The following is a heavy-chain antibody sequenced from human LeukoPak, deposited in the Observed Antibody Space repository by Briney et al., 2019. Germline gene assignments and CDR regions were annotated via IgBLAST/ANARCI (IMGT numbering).Heavy chain of an antibody. V-gene: IGHV4-59*02. J-gene: IGHJ4*02. Sequence: SLTISLIRTVSVGLVSILYWSWMRHPPFKGLEWFAYIYYNGSTNYNTYLKSRVTIAVDTSKNQFSLKLSSVNAADTAVYYWAGDAMGSDSSPPDYWGEGPLVRVSS. CDR3: AGDAMGSDSSPPDY. CDR2: IYYNGST. D-gene: IGHD6-13*01. CDR1: VGLVSILY.